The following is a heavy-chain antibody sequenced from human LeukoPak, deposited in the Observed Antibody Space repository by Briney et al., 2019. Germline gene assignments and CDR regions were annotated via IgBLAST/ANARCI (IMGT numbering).Heavy chain of an antibody. CDR2: ISYIGST. CDR1: DDSFSSHY. Sequence: PSETLSLTCAVSDDSFSSHYWTWIRQPPGKGLEWIGYISYIGSTNYNPSLKSRVTISIDTSKNEFSLKLTSVTAADTAVYYCARDLVTVTKGFDIWGQGTMVTVSS. D-gene: IGHD4-17*01. J-gene: IGHJ3*02. CDR3: ARDLVTVTKGFDI. V-gene: IGHV4-59*11.